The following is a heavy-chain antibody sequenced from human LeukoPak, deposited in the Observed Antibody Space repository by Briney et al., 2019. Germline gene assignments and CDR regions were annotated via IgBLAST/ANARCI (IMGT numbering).Heavy chain of an antibody. Sequence: GGSLRLSCAASGFTFSSYAMSWVRQAPGKGLEWVSAISGSGGSTYYADSVKGRFTISRDNSKNTLYLQMNSLRAEDTAVYYCAKDRDYYDSSAYYYDYWGQGTLVTVSS. V-gene: IGHV3-23*01. CDR1: GFTFSSYA. D-gene: IGHD3-22*01. CDR2: ISGSGGST. J-gene: IGHJ4*02. CDR3: AKDRDYYDSSAYYYDY.